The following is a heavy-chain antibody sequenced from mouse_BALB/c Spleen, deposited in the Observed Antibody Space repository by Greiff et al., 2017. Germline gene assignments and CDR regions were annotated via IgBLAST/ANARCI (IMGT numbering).Heavy chain of an antibody. CDR1: GYTFTSYW. CDR3: ARGGYGNLDY. CDR2: INPSTGYT. Sequence: QVQLKESGAELAKPGASVKMSCKASGYTFTSYWMHWVKQRPGQGLEWIGYINPSTGYTEYNQKFKDKATLTADKSSSTAYMQLSSLTSEDSAVYYCARGGYGNLDYWGQGTTLTVSS. D-gene: IGHD2-10*02. V-gene: IGHV1-7*01. J-gene: IGHJ2*01.